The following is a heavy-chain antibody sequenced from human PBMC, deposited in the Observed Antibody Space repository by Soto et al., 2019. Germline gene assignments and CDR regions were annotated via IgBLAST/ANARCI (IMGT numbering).Heavy chain of an antibody. CDR1: GFTISRNY. CDR3: ARGRDGYNFLYEPT. D-gene: IGHD5-12*01. V-gene: IGHV3-53*01. J-gene: IGHJ4*02. Sequence: GGSLRLSCAASGFTISRNYMSWVRQAPGKGLEWVSVIYSAGNIYYADSVKGRFSISRDNSKNTVYLQMSSLRVEDTAVYCWARGRDGYNFLYEPTWGQGTLVTVSS. CDR2: IYSAGNI.